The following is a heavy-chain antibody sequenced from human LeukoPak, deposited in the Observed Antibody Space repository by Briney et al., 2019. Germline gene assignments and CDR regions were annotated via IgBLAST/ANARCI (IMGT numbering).Heavy chain of an antibody. CDR2: ISSSSSYI. V-gene: IGHV3-21*01. J-gene: IGHJ4*02. Sequence: GGSLRLSCAASGFTFSSYSMNWVRQAPGKGLEWVSSISSSSSYIYYADSVKGRFTISRDNAKNSLYLQMNSLRAEDTAVYYCARPAERRQPTYFDYWGQGTLVTVSS. D-gene: IGHD1-1*01. CDR3: ARPAERRQPTYFDY. CDR1: GFTFSSYS.